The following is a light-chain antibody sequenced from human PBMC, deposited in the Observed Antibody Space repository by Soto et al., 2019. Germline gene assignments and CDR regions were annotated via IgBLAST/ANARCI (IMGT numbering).Light chain of an antibody. Sequence: DIQMTQSPSTLSASVGDRVTITCRASQSIGIWLAWYQQKPGKAPNLLIYKASSLQSGVPSRFTGSGSGTEFTLTINSLQPDDFATYYCQQYNSYPWTFGQGTKVDIK. V-gene: IGKV1-5*03. CDR2: KAS. CDR3: QQYNSYPWT. CDR1: QSIGIW. J-gene: IGKJ1*01.